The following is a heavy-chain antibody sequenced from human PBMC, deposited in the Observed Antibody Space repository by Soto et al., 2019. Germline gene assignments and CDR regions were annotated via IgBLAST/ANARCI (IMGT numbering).Heavy chain of an antibody. V-gene: IGHV4-59*01. CDR3: ARTYRSGWFYFDY. CDR1: GGSIRSDY. J-gene: IGHJ4*02. D-gene: IGHD6-19*01. CDR2: IYNSGTT. Sequence: QVQLQESGPGLVKPSETLSLTCSVSGGSIRSDYWNWIRQPPGKGLEWIGYIYNSGTTNYNPSLESRVTVSIDTSKNQFSLKLSSVTAADTAVYYCARTYRSGWFYFDYWGQGALVTVSS.